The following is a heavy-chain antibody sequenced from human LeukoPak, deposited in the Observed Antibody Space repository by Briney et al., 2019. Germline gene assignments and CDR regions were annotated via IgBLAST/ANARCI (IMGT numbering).Heavy chain of an antibody. J-gene: IGHJ4*02. Sequence: GGSLRLSCAASGFTFSSYSMNWVRQAPGKGLEWVSSISSSSSYIYYADSVKGRFTISRDNAKNSLYLQMNSLRAEDTAVYYCARGIRLRLGSFDYWGQGTLVTVSS. CDR1: GFTFSSYS. CDR3: ARGIRLRLGSFDY. CDR2: ISSSSSYI. D-gene: IGHD4-17*01. V-gene: IGHV3-21*01.